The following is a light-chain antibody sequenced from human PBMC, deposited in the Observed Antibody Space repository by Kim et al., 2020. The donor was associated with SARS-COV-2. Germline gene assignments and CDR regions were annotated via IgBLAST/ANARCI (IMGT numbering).Light chain of an antibody. Sequence: QSALTQPASVSGSPGQSITISCTGTSSDVGGYNYVSWYQQHPGKAPKLMIYDVSERPSGISNRFSGSKSGNTASLTISGLQAEDEADYYCSSYTSSSPFVVFGGGTKLTVL. CDR1: SSDVGGYNY. CDR3: SSYTSSSPFVV. J-gene: IGLJ2*01. CDR2: DVS. V-gene: IGLV2-14*01.